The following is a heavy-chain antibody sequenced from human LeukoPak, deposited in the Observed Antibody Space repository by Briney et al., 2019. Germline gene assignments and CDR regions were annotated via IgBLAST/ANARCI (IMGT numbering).Heavy chain of an antibody. J-gene: IGHJ4*02. Sequence: PGGSLRLSCAASGFTFSSYGMHWVRQAPGKGLEWVAFIRYDGSNKYYADSVKGRFTISRDNSKNTLYLQMNSLRAEDTAVYYCAKDPNLATISLGNDYWGQGTLVTVSS. CDR2: IRYDGSNK. CDR3: AKDPNLATISLGNDY. D-gene: IGHD1-14*01. V-gene: IGHV3-30*02. CDR1: GFTFSSYG.